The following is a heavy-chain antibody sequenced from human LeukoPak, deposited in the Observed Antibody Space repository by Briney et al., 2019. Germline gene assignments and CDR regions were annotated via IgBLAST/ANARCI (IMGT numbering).Heavy chain of an antibody. CDR2: ISTSGSTI. CDR1: GFTFSSYS. D-gene: IGHD5-12*01. J-gene: IGHJ4*02. V-gene: IGHV3-48*01. Sequence: GGSLRLSCAASGFTFSSYSMNWVRQAPGKGLEWISYISTSGSTIHYADSVRGRFTISRDNAKNSLFLQMNTLRAEDTAVYFCARSYRGGDHWGQGTLVTVSS. CDR3: ARSYRGGDH.